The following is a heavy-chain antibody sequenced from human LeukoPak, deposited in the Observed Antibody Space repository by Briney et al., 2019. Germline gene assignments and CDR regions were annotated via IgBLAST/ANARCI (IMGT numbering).Heavy chain of an antibody. CDR1: GGTFSSYA. V-gene: IGHV1-69*13. J-gene: IGHJ6*02. CDR2: IIPIFGTA. CDR3: ARGGPRSFLMGYYYYGMDV. Sequence: SVKVSCKASGGTFSSYAISWVRQAPGQGLEWMGGIIPIFGTANYAQKFQGRVTITADESTSTAYMELSSLRSEDTAVSYCARGGPRSFLMGYYYYGMDVWGQGTTVTVSS. D-gene: IGHD1-26*01.